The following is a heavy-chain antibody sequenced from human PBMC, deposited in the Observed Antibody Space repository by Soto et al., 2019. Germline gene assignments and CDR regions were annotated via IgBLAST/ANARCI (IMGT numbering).Heavy chain of an antibody. CDR1: GFTFSGYE. J-gene: IGHJ4*02. CDR2: ISTDGTT. D-gene: IGHD2-15*01. CDR3: ARGARYGGDGSCYTPFDY. Sequence: GGSLRLSCAASGFTFSGYEMNWVRQAPGKGLDWVSYISTDGTTYYADSVKGRCTISRDNVRNSLFLQMNSLRDADTAVYYCARGARYGGDGSCYTPFDYWGQGTLVTVCS. V-gene: IGHV3-48*03.